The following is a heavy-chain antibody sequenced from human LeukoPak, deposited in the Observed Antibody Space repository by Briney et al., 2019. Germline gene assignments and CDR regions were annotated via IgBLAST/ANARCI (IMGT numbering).Heavy chain of an antibody. Sequence: GGSLRLSCAASGSTFSSYDMHWVRQAPGTGREWVAVIWYDGSNKYYADSVKGRFTISRDNSKNTLYLQMNSLRVEDTAVYYCARAGSEMATIGAYWGQGTLVTVSA. V-gene: IGHV3-33*01. J-gene: IGHJ4*02. D-gene: IGHD5-24*01. CDR2: IWYDGSNK. CDR3: ARAGSEMATIGAY. CDR1: GSTFSSYD.